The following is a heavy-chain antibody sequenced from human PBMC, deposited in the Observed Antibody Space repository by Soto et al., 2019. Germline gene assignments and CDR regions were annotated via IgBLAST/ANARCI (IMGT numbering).Heavy chain of an antibody. CDR1: GFTFSSYG. J-gene: IGHJ5*02. CDR3: AKDPRYSSSWYGGFWFDP. V-gene: IGHV3-30*18. Sequence: PGGSLRLSCAASGFTFSSYGMHWVRQAPGKGLEWVAVISYDGSNKYYADSVKGRFTISRDNSKNTLYLQMNSLRAEDTAVYYCAKDPRYSSSWYGGFWFDPWGQGTLVTVSS. CDR2: ISYDGSNK. D-gene: IGHD6-13*01.